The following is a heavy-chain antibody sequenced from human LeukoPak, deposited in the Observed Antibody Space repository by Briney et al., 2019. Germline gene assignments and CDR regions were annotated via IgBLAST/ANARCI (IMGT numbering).Heavy chain of an antibody. D-gene: IGHD2-21*01. CDR2: NSNSGST. J-gene: IGHJ4*02. V-gene: IGHV4-59*08. CDR1: GGSIGSYY. CDR3: VRHGGGYSFDY. Sequence: SETLSLTCTVSGGSIGSYYWGWILQPPGTGFEWIGYNSNSGSTDYNPSLKSRVTISVDTSKHQFSLKLSSLTAADTAMFYCVRHGGGYSFDYWGQGTLVTVSS.